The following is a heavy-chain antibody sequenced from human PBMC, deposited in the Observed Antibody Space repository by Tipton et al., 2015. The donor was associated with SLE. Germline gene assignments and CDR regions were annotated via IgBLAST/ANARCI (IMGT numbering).Heavy chain of an antibody. CDR1: GGSISSHY. V-gene: IGHV4-59*11. Sequence: LRLSCTVSGGSISSHYWSWFRQPPGKALEWIGCIYYTGSTNYNPSLKSRVTISVDTSKNQFSLKLSSVTAADTAIYYCARDSHDSGNYYYYYYMDVWGKGTTVTVSS. CDR3: ARDSHDSGNYYYYYYMDV. CDR2: IYYTGST. J-gene: IGHJ6*03. D-gene: IGHD3-10*01.